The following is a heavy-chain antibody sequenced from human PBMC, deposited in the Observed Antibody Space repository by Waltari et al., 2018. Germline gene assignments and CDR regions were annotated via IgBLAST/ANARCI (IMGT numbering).Heavy chain of an antibody. Sequence: QVHLVESGGGVVQPGRSLRLSCAASGFTFSSYVMHWVRQAPGKGREWVAVILYDGSNKYYADSVNGRITISRDNSKITLYLQMTSLRAEDTAVYYCARDAGQQHYYYGMDVWGQGTTVTVSS. V-gene: IGHV3-30-3*01. J-gene: IGHJ6*02. CDR3: ARDAGQQHYYYGMDV. CDR1: GFTFSSYV. CDR2: ILYDGSNK. D-gene: IGHD6-13*01.